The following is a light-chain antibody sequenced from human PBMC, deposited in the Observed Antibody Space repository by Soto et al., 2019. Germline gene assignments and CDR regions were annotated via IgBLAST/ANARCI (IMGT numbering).Light chain of an antibody. Sequence: EIVLTQSPGTLSLSPGERATLSCRASQTVSRNNLVWYQQRPGQPPRLLIYGASSRATGIPDRFSGSGSGTDFSLTISRLEPEDFAVYYCQQQGDAPITFGQGTRLEIK. CDR2: GAS. CDR1: QTVSRNN. V-gene: IGKV3-20*01. CDR3: QQQGDAPIT. J-gene: IGKJ5*01.